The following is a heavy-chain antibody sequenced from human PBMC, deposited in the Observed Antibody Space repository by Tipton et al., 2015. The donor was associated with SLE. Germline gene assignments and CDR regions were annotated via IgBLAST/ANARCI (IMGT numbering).Heavy chain of an antibody. CDR1: GGSFTSHF. D-gene: IGHD2-2*01. CDR3: ARGRTSLL. V-gene: IGHV4-59*11. CDR2: IYSGGKT. Sequence: TLSFTCTVSGGSFTSHFWRWIRQPPGMGLQWIGNIYSGGKTYYNPSLKSRVTISVDTSKKEVSLKLSSVTAADTAVYFCARGRTSLLWGQGTLVTVSS. J-gene: IGHJ4*02.